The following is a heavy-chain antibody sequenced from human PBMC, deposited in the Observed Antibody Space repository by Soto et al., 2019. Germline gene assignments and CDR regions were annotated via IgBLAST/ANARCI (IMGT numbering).Heavy chain of an antibody. CDR2: INSDGSST. J-gene: IGHJ4*02. Sequence: GGSLRLSCAASGFTFSSYWMHWVRQAPGKGLVWVSRINSDGSSTSYADSVKGRFTISRDNAKNTLYLQMNSLRAEDTAVYYCARDGFIYDYVWGSYRSYFDYWGQGTLVTVS. CDR1: GFTFSSYW. D-gene: IGHD3-16*02. V-gene: IGHV3-74*01. CDR3: ARDGFIYDYVWGSYRSYFDY.